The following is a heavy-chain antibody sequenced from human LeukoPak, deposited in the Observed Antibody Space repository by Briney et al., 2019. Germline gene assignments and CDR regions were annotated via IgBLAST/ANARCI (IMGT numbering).Heavy chain of an antibody. CDR1: GFTFSSYW. Sequence: GGSLRLSCAASGFTFSSYWMSWVRQAPGKGLEWVANIKQDGREKYYVDSVKGRFTISRDNVKNSLYLQMNSLRAEDTAVYYCARGGSSWYLPPYYFDYWGQGTLVTVSS. CDR2: IKQDGREK. CDR3: ARGGSSWYLPPYYFDY. D-gene: IGHD6-13*01. V-gene: IGHV3-7*01. J-gene: IGHJ4*02.